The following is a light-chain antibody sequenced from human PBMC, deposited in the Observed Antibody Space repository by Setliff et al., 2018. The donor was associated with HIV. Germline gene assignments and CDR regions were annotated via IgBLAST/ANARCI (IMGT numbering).Light chain of an antibody. CDR3: CSYAGSSTV. V-gene: IGLV2-23*02. CDR1: NSDMGSYDF. Sequence: QSALAQPASVSGSPGQSITISCTGTNSDMGSYDFVSWYQHHPGKAPKLMLYEVSNRPSGVSSRFSAYKSGNTASLTISGLQAEDAADYFCCSYAGSSTVFGTGTKFTVL. J-gene: IGLJ1*01. CDR2: EVS.